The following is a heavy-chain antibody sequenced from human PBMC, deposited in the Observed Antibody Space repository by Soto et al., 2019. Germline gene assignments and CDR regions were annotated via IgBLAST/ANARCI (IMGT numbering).Heavy chain of an antibody. CDR3: ARHVLVPAAIGGMDV. CDR2: IYYSGST. Sequence: SETLSLTCTVSGGSISSSSYYWGWIRQPPGKGLEWIGSIYYSGSTYYNPSLKSRVTISIDTSKDQFSLKVSSVTAADTAVYYCARHVLVPAAIGGMDVWGQGTTVTVS. V-gene: IGHV4-39*01. J-gene: IGHJ6*02. CDR1: GGSISSSSYY. D-gene: IGHD2-2*02.